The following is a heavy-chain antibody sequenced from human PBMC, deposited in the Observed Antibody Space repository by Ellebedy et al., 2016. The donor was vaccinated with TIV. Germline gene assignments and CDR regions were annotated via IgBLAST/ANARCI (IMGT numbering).Heavy chain of an antibody. D-gene: IGHD3-3*01. CDR3: ARASSGSSYWGYDY. V-gene: IGHV3-13*01. CDR2: IGTAGDT. J-gene: IGHJ4*02. CDR1: GFTFSSYD. Sequence: GESLKISCAASGFTFSSYDMHWVRQATGKGLEWVSAIGTAGDTYYPGSVKGRFTISRENAKNSLYLQMNSLRVEDTAVYFCARASSGSSYWGYDYWGQGTLVTVSS.